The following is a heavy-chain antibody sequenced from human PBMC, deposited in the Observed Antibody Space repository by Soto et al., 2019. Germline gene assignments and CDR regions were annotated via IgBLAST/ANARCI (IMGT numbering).Heavy chain of an antibody. Sequence: PSETLSLTCTVSGGSVSSGSYYWSWIRQPPGKGLEWIGYIYYSGSTNYNPSLNSRVTISVDTSKNQFSLKLSSVTAADTAVYYCAARGWELLRNGFDPWGQGTLVTVSS. J-gene: IGHJ5*02. CDR1: GGSVSSGSYY. D-gene: IGHD1-26*01. CDR2: IYYSGST. CDR3: AARGWELLRNGFDP. V-gene: IGHV4-61*01.